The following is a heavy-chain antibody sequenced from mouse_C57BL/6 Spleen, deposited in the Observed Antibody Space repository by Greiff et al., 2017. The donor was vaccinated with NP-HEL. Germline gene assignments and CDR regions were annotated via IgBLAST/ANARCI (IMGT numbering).Heavy chain of an antibody. CDR1: GYSFTGYY. CDR2: INPSTGGT. Sequence: EVQLQQSGPELVKPGASVKISCKASGYSFTGYYMNWVKQSPEKSLEWIGEINPSTGGTTYNQKFKAKATLTVDKSSSTAYMQLKSLTSEDSAVYYCARLKRVTTVERGDWYAMDYWGQGTSVTVSS. J-gene: IGHJ4*01. D-gene: IGHD1-1*01. V-gene: IGHV1-42*01. CDR3: ARLKRVTTVERGDWYAMDY.